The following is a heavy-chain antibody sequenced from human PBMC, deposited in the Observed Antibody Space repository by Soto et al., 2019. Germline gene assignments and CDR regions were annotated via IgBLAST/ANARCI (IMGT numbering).Heavy chain of an antibody. J-gene: IGHJ4*02. CDR2: INRKREK. CDR3: AISLDRGLRSTFIY. Sequence: PGGSLRLSCAVSGFTFDDNAIHWVRPAPEKGLGWGGGINRKREKGYPDCVKEGSTISRDSAEHSLYLQMNSLRAEDTAFYYCAISLDRGLRSTFIYWGQGTQVTVSS. CDR1: GFTFDDNA. V-gene: IGHV3-9*01. D-gene: IGHD3-16*01.